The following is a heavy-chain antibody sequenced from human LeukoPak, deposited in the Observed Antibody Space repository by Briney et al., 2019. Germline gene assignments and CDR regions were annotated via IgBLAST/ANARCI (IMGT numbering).Heavy chain of an antibody. CDR3: AKGAYDYIEIAYFDY. CDR1: GFTFNNYA. CDR2: IIGSSGST. V-gene: IGHV3-23*01. Sequence: PGGSLRLSCVASGFTFNNYAMNWVRQAPGKGLEWVSVIIGSSGSTFYADSVKGRFTISRDKSKNTLYLQMNSLRADDTAVYYCAKGAYDYIEIAYFDYWGQGSLVTVSS. J-gene: IGHJ4*02. D-gene: IGHD5-12*01.